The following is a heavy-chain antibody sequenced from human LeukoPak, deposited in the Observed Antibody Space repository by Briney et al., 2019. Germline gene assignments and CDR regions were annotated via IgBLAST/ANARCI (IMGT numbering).Heavy chain of an antibody. CDR2: ISAYNGNT. Sequence: ASVKVSCKASGYTFTSYGISWVRQAPGQGLEWMGLISAYNGNTNYAQKLQGRVTMTTDTSTSTAYMELRSLRSDDTAVYYCARVPTIFGVVITGRYGMDVWGQGTTVTVSS. V-gene: IGHV1-18*01. J-gene: IGHJ6*02. CDR1: GYTFTSYG. CDR3: ARVPTIFGVVITGRYGMDV. D-gene: IGHD3-3*01.